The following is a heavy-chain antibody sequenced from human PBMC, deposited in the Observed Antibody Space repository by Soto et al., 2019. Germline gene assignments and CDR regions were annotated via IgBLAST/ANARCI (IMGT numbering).Heavy chain of an antibody. D-gene: IGHD5-12*01. V-gene: IGHV1-69*13. CDR1: GGTFSSYA. CDR2: IIPIFGTA. CDR3: AAREVDNYYYYGMDV. J-gene: IGHJ6*02. Sequence: EASVKVSCKASGGTFSSYAISWVRQAPGQGLEWMGGIIPIFGTANYAQKFQGRVTITADESTSTAYMELSSLRSEDTAVYYCAAREVDNYYYYGMDVWGQGTTVTVS.